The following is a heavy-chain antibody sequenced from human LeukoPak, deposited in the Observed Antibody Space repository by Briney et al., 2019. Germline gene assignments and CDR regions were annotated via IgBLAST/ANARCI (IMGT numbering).Heavy chain of an antibody. V-gene: IGHV4-59*08. J-gene: IGHJ6*02. D-gene: IGHD2-15*01. CDR3: ARQHCSGGSCYGMDV. Sequence: SETLSLTCTVSGGSISSYYWSWIRQPLGKGVEWIGYIYYSGSTNYNPSLKSRVTISVDTSKSQFSLKLSSVTAADTAVYYCARQHCSGGSCYGMDVWGQGTTVTVSS. CDR2: IYYSGST. CDR1: GGSISSYY.